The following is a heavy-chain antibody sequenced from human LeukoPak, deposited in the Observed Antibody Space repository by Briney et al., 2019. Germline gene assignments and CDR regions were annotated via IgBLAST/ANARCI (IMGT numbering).Heavy chain of an antibody. CDR1: GFTFDGYA. CDR2: ISGDGGST. V-gene: IGHV3-43*02. CDR3: VTVTYYDILTGYRPDYFDY. D-gene: IGHD3-9*01. J-gene: IGHJ4*02. Sequence: QPGGSLRLSCAASGFTFDGYAMHWVRQAPGKGLEWVSLISGDGGSTYYADSVKGRFTISRDNSKNSLYLQMNSLRTEDTALYYCVTVTYYDILTGYRPDYFDYWGQGTLVTVSS.